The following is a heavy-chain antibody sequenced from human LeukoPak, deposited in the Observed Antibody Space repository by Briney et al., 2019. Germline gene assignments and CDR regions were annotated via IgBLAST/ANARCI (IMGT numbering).Heavy chain of an antibody. CDR1: GGTFSSYA. Sequence: SVKVSRKASGGTFSSYAISWVRQAPEQGLKWMGGIIPIFGTANYAQKFQGRVTITADESTSTAYMELSSLRSEDTAVYYCASLLSVSPYTNWGQGTLVTVSS. CDR2: IIPIFGTA. V-gene: IGHV1-69*01. D-gene: IGHD3-16*01. CDR3: ASLLSVSPYTN. J-gene: IGHJ4*02.